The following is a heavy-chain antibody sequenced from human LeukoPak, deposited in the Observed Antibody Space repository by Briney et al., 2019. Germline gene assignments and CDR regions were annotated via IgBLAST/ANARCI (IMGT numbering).Heavy chain of an antibody. Sequence: GGSLRLSCAASGFTFSSYAMSWVRQAPGKGLEWVAVISYDGSNKYYADSVKGRFTISRDNSKNTLYLQMNSLRAEDTAVYYCAKDSAWAVNDAFDIWGQGTMVTVSS. CDR1: GFTFSSYA. V-gene: IGHV3-30*18. D-gene: IGHD1-26*01. J-gene: IGHJ3*02. CDR3: AKDSAWAVNDAFDI. CDR2: ISYDGSNK.